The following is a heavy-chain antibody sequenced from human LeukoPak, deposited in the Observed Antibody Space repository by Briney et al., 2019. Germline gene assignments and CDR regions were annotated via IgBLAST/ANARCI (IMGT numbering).Heavy chain of an antibody. D-gene: IGHD3-22*01. CDR3: ARHYDTGRGYYYYGMDV. CDR1: GYSFTSYW. V-gene: IGHV5-51*01. J-gene: IGHJ6*02. CDR2: IYPGDSDT. Sequence: GESLKISCKGSGYSFTSYWIGWVRQMPGKGLEWMGIIYPGDSDTRYSPSFQGQVTISADKSISTAYLQWSSLKVSDTAMYYCARHYDTGRGYYYYGMDVWGQGTTVTVSS.